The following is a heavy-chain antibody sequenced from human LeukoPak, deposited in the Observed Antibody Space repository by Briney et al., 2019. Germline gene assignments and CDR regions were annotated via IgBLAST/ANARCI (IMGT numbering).Heavy chain of an antibody. Sequence: PGGSLRLSCAASGFTVSSNYMSWVRQAPGKGLEWVPVIYSGGSTYYADSVKGRFTISRDNSKNTLYLQMNSLRAEDTAVYYCARVSDYGDNYYFDYWGQGTLVTVSS. V-gene: IGHV3-66*01. CDR2: IYSGGST. CDR3: ARVSDYGDNYYFDY. CDR1: GFTVSSNY. J-gene: IGHJ4*02. D-gene: IGHD4-17*01.